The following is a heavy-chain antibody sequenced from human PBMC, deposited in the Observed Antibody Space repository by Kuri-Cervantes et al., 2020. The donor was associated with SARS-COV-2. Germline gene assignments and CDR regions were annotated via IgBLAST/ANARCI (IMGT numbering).Heavy chain of an antibody. Sequence: GGSLRLSSAASGFTFSSYGMHWVRQAPGKGLEWVAVISYDGSNKYYADSVKGRFTIPRDNSKNTLYLQMNSLRAEDTAVYYCAKDCGGDCYLDYWGQGTLVTVSS. CDR1: GFTFSSYG. CDR3: AKDCGGDCYLDY. V-gene: IGHV3-30*18. D-gene: IGHD2-21*02. CDR2: ISYDGSNK. J-gene: IGHJ4*02.